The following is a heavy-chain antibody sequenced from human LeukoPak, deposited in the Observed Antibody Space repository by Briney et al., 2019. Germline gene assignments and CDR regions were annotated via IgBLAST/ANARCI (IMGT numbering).Heavy chain of an antibody. CDR2: IHHDGSNK. CDR1: GFTFSSYG. CDR3: AKVRWGSDNALDS. V-gene: IGHV3-30*02. J-gene: IGHJ4*02. D-gene: IGHD3-16*01. Sequence: PGGSLRLSCAASGFTFSSYGMNWLRQAPGKGLDWVAFIHHDGSNKYYADSVRGRFTISRDNSKNTLYLQMNSLRAEDTAVYYCAKVRWGSDNALDSWGQGTLVTGSS.